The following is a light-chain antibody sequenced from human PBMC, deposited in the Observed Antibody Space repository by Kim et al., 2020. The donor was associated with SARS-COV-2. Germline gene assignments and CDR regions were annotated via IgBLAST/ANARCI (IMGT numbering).Light chain of an antibody. CDR2: GYN. J-gene: IGLJ2*01. CDR3: AAWDDNLNGVG. CDR1: FSNVGRNT. V-gene: IGLV1-44*01. Sequence: QSVLTQPPSASGAPGQRVTISCSGSFSNVGRNTVNWWQQFPGTAPKLLIFGYNQRPSGVPARFSGSKSGTSASLAISSLQSEDEADYYCAAWDDNLNGVGFGGGTQLTVL.